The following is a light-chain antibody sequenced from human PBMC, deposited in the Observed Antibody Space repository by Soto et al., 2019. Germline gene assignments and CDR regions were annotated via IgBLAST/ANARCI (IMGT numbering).Light chain of an antibody. CDR1: SSDVGGYNY. CDR2: EVS. Sequence: QAVLTQPASVSGSPGQSITISCTGTSSDVGGYNYVSWYQQHPGKAPKLMIYEVSNRPSGVSNRFSGSKSGNTASLTISGLQAEDAADYYCSSYTSSSPRVFGGGTKLTVL. CDR3: SSYTSSSPRV. V-gene: IGLV2-14*01. J-gene: IGLJ2*01.